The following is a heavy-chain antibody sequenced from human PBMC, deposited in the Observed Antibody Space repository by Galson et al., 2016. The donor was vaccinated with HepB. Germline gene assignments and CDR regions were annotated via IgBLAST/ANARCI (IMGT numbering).Heavy chain of an antibody. CDR3: ARWNGGYDD. D-gene: IGHD5-12*01. CDR2: INAYNGNI. V-gene: IGHV1-18*01. CDR1: GYTFTSYG. J-gene: IGHJ4*02. Sequence: SVKVSCKASGYTFTSYGLSWVRQGPGQGLEWMGWINAYNGNIKYAQSLQDRVTMTRDTSTSTAYMELRSLRSDDTAVYYCARWNGGYDDWGQGTLVTVSS.